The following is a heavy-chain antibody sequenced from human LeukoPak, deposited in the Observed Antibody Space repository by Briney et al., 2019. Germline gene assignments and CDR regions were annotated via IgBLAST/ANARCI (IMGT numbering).Heavy chain of an antibody. CDR2: INPNSGGT. V-gene: IGHV1-2*02. CDR3: AREGNGYGSGSYPYYYYYYMDV. J-gene: IGHJ6*03. D-gene: IGHD3-10*01. Sequence: ASVKVSCKASGYTFTGYYMHWVRQAPGQGLEWMGWINPNSGGTNYAQKFQGRVTMTRDTSISTAYMELSRLRSDDTAVYYCAREGNGYGSGSYPYYYYYYMDVWGKGTTVTISS. CDR1: GYTFTGYY.